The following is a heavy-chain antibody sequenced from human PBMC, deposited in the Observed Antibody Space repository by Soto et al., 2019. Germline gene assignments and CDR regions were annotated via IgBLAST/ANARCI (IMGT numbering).Heavy chain of an antibody. Sequence: QVQLQESGPGLVKPSQTLSLTCTVSGGSISSGDYYWSWIRQPPGKGLEWIGYIYYSGSTYYNPSLKSRLTIXXDXSXIQFSLNLSSVTAADTAVYYCASTPTTQTYYYGMDVWGQGTTVTVSS. D-gene: IGHD2-15*01. V-gene: IGHV4-30-4*01. J-gene: IGHJ6*02. CDR3: ASTPTTQTYYYGMDV. CDR2: IYYSGST. CDR1: GGSISSGDYY.